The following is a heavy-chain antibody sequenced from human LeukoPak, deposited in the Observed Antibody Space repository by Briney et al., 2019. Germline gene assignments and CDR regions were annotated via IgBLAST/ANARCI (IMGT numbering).Heavy chain of an antibody. CDR1: GFTFSSYA. J-gene: IGHJ4*02. CDR2: ISGSGGST. CDR3: AEDLAPYYDSSGYPSY. Sequence: GGSLRLSCAASGFTFSSYAMSWVRQAPGEGLQWVSVISGSGGSTYYADSVKGRFTMPRDNSKNTLHLQMNSLRAEDTAVCYCAEDLAPYYDSSGYPSYWGQGTLVTVSS. V-gene: IGHV3-23*01. D-gene: IGHD3-22*01.